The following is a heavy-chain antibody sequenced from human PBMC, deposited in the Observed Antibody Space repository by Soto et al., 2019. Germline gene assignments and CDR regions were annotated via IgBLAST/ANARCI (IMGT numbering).Heavy chain of an antibody. CDR2: IIPILGIA. CDR1: GGTFSSYT. D-gene: IGHD1-20*01. CDR3: ARDLTGTTNFDY. Sequence: SVKVSCKASGGTFSSYTISCVRQAPGQGLEWMGRIIPILGIANYAQKFQGRVTITADKSTSTAYMDLSSLRSEDTAVYYCARDLTGTTNFDYWGQGTLVTVSS. J-gene: IGHJ4*02. V-gene: IGHV1-69*04.